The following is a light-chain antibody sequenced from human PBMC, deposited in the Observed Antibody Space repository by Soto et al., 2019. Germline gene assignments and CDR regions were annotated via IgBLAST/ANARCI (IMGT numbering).Light chain of an antibody. CDR3: LQHNSYPPALT. Sequence: IQLTHPPSSLFVSVGDRVTITCQASQGISSYLAWFQQKPGKVPKRLIYAASSLQSGVPSRFSGSGSGTEFTLTISSLQPEDFATYYCLQHNSYPPALTFGGGTKVDIK. V-gene: IGKV1-17*03. CDR1: QGISSY. CDR2: AAS. J-gene: IGKJ4*01.